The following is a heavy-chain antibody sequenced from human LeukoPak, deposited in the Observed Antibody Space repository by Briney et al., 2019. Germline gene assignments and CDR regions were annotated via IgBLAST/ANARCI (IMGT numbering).Heavy chain of an antibody. J-gene: IGHJ3*02. CDR2: ISSSGSTI. V-gene: IGHV3-11*01. D-gene: IGHD3-3*01. CDR3: ARVRFLKWSLPPPDAFDI. Sequence: GGSLRLSCAASGFTFSDYYMSWIRQAPGKGLEWVSYISSSGSTIYYADSVKGRFTISRDNAKNSLYLQMNSLRAEDTAVYYCARVRFLKWSLPPPDAFDIWGQGTMVTVSS. CDR1: GFTFSDYY.